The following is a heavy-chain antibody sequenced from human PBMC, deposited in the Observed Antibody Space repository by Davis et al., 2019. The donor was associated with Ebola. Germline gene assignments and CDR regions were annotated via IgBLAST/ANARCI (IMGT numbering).Heavy chain of an antibody. CDR2: ISGSGSST. V-gene: IGHV3-23*01. J-gene: IGHJ6*04. CDR1: GFTFSSYA. D-gene: IGHD3-3*01. CDR3: AKSGLSFGVVKYHYGMDV. Sequence: GESLKISCAASGFTFSSYAMSWVRQAPGKGLEWVSAISGSGSSTYYADSVKGRFTISRDNSKNTLYLQMNSLRAEDTAVYYCAKSGLSFGVVKYHYGMDVWGKGTTVTVSS.